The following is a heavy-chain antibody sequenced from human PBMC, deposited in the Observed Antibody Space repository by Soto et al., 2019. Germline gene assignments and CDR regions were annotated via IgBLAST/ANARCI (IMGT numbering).Heavy chain of an antibody. CDR1: GFTFSSYS. CDR3: GRDLYSSTARNFDS. Sequence: EVQLVESGGGVAKPGGSLRLSCEASGFTFSSYSMNWVRQAPGKGLEWVSFISSSSSYIYYADSVKGRFTITSDNAKNSPYLQVNRLRAEDTAVYYGGRDLYSSTARNFDSWGQGALGAFSS. CDR2: ISSSSSYI. V-gene: IGHV3-21*04. D-gene: IGHD6-13*01. J-gene: IGHJ4*02.